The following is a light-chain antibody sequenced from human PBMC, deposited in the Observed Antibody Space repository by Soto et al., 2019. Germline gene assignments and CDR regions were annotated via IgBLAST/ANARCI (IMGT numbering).Light chain of an antibody. J-gene: IGKJ1*01. CDR3: QQYGSSSWT. CDR1: QSVSSSY. CDR2: GAS. Sequence: EIVLTQSPGTLSLSPGERATLSCRASQSVSSSYLAWYQQKPCQAPRLLIYGASSRATGIPDRFSGSGSETDFTLTISRLEPDDFAVYYCQQYGSSSWTFGQGTKVEIK. V-gene: IGKV3-20*01.